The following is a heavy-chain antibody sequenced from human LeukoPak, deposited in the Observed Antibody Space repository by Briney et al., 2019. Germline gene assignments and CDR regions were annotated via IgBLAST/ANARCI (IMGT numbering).Heavy chain of an antibody. CDR3: AKGGGNYYDSSGYYPLDY. CDR2: ISGSGGGT. J-gene: IGHJ4*02. D-gene: IGHD3-22*01. CDR1: GFTFSSYA. V-gene: IGHV3-23*01. Sequence: PGGSLRLSCAASGFTFSSYAMSWVRQAPGKGLEWVSAISGSGGGTYYADSVKGRFTISRDNSKNTLYLQMNSLRAEDTAVYYCAKGGGNYYDSSGYYPLDYWGQGTLVTVSS.